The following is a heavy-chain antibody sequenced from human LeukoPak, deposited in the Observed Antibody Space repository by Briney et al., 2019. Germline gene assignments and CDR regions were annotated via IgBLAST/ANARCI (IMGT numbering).Heavy chain of an antibody. V-gene: IGHV3-7*05. CDR1: GFIFSGYW. CDR3: ARGSGYDYAGFDY. D-gene: IGHD5-12*01. J-gene: IGHJ4*02. Sequence: GGSLRLSCGASGFIFSGYWMTWVRQAPGKGLEWVANIKHDGSEKYYVDSVKGRFTISRDNAKNSLYLQMNSLRAGGTAVYYCARGSGYDYAGFDYWGQGTLVAVSS. CDR2: IKHDGSEK.